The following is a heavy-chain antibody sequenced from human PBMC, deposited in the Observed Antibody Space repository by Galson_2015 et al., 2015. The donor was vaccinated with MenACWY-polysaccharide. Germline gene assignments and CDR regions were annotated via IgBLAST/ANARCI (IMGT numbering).Heavy chain of an antibody. Sequence: SLRLSCAASGFTFSDYWMHWVRQAPGKGLVWVSRINRDGSGTSYADCVKGRFTISRDNAKNTLYLQMNSVRAEDTAVYYCARGIISMVRGVGITSSWFDPWGQGTLVIVSS. CDR3: ARGIISMVRGVGITSSWFDP. CDR1: GFTFSDYW. J-gene: IGHJ5*02. CDR2: INRDGSGT. D-gene: IGHD3-10*01. V-gene: IGHV3-74*01.